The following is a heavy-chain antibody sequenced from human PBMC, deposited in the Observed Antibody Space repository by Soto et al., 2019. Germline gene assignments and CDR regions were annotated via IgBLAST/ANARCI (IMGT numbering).Heavy chain of an antibody. CDR1: GFTFSSYA. J-gene: IGHJ6*02. CDR3: AKAPGYCSSTSCRSYYYYGMDV. D-gene: IGHD2-2*01. Sequence: EVQLLESGGGLVQPGGSLRLSCAASGFTFSSYAMSWVRQAPGKGLEWVSAISGSGGSTYYADSVKGRFTISRDNSKNTLYLQMNSLRAEDTAVYYCAKAPGYCSSTSCRSYYYYGMDVWGQGTTVTVSS. CDR2: ISGSGGST. V-gene: IGHV3-23*01.